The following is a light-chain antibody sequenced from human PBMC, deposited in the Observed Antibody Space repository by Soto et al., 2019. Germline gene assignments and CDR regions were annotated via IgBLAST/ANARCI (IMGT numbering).Light chain of an antibody. V-gene: IGKV3D-20*02. CDR3: QQHNNWPWT. J-gene: IGKJ1*01. Sequence: EIVLTQSPGTLSLSPGERATLSCRASQSVSSSYLAWYQQKPGQAPRLLIYGASSRATGIPDRFSGSGSGTDFTLTISRLEPEDFVVYYCQQHNNWPWTFGQGTKVEIK. CDR2: GAS. CDR1: QSVSSSY.